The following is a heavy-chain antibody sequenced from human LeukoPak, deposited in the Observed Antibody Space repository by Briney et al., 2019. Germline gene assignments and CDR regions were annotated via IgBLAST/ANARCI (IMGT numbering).Heavy chain of an antibody. Sequence: SETLSLTCTVSGASISAFHWTWFRQPAGKTLEWIGRIYTSGSTNYNPSLKSRVTMSVDTSKNQFSLKLSSVTAADTAVYYCAAQQDSSSGWFDPWGQGTLVTVSS. CDR3: AAQQDSSSGWFDP. D-gene: IGHD6-6*01. CDR1: GASISAFH. V-gene: IGHV4-4*07. CDR2: IYTSGST. J-gene: IGHJ5*02.